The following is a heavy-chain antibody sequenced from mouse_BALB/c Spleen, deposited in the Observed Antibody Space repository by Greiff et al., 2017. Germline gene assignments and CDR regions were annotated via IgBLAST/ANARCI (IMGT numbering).Heavy chain of an antibody. J-gene: IGHJ4*01. CDR2: ISSGGSYT. CDR3: AREYASADYYAMDY. CDR1: GFTFSSYA. Sequence: EVQVVESGGGLVKPGGSLKLSCAASGFTFSSYAMSWVRQSPEKRLEWVAEISSGGSYTYYPDTVTGRFTISRDNAKNTLYLEMSSLRSEDTAMYYCAREYASADYYAMDYWGQGTSVTVSS. D-gene: IGHD2-10*02. V-gene: IGHV5-9-4*01.